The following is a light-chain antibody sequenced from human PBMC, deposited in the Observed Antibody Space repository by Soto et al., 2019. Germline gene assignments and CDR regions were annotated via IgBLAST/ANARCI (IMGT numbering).Light chain of an antibody. J-gene: IGLJ1*01. Sequence: QSVLTQPPSASGTPGQRVTISCSGGSSNIGANTVNWYQHLPGTAPRLLIYIDTLRPSGVPDRFSGSKSGTSASLAISGLQSGDEGDYYCAAWDDRLNGYVFGTGTKVT. CDR3: AAWDDRLNGYV. CDR1: SSNIGANT. V-gene: IGLV1-44*01. CDR2: IDT.